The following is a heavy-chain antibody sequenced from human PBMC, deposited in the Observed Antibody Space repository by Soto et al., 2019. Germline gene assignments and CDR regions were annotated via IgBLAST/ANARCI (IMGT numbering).Heavy chain of an antibody. J-gene: IGHJ3*02. Sequence: QVQLVQSGAEVKKPGASVKVSCKASGYTFTSYYMHWVRQAPGQGLEWMGIINPSGGSTSYAQKFQGRVTMTRDTSTSTVYMELSSLRSEDTAVYYCARIAAAGTGYDAFDIWGQGTMVTVSS. V-gene: IGHV1-46*03. CDR2: INPSGGST. CDR3: ARIAAAGTGYDAFDI. D-gene: IGHD6-13*01. CDR1: GYTFTSYY.